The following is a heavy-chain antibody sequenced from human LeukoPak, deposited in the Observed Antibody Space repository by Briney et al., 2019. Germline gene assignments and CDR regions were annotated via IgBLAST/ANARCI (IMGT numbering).Heavy chain of an antibody. Sequence: PGGSLRLSCAASGFTFSSYGMHWVRQAPGKGLEWVAFIRYDGSNKYYADSVKGRFTISRDNSKNTLYLQMNSLRAEDTAVYYCAKSGRFLEWLSYFDYWGQGTLVTVSS. CDR3: AKSGRFLEWLSYFDY. D-gene: IGHD3-3*01. J-gene: IGHJ4*02. CDR2: IRYDGSNK. V-gene: IGHV3-30*02. CDR1: GFTFSSYG.